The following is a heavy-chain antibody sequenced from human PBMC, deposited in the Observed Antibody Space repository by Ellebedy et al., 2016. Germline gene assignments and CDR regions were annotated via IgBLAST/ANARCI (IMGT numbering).Heavy chain of an antibody. D-gene: IGHD6-19*01. Sequence: GESLKISCEASGFTVSSNYMSWVRQAPGKGLEWVSVIYSGGSTYYADSVKGQFTISRDSSKNTLFLQMNSLRAEDTAVYYCARERGWGAAYYYGMDVWGQGTTVTVSS. CDR3: ARERGWGAAYYYGMDV. V-gene: IGHV3-53*01. J-gene: IGHJ6*02. CDR1: GFTVSSNY. CDR2: IYSGGST.